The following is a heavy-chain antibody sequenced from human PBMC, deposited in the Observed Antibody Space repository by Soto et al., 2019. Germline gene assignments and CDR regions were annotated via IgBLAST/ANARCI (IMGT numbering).Heavy chain of an antibody. CDR2: IYYSGST. V-gene: IGHV4-39*01. Sequence: SETLSLTCTVSGGSISSSSYYWGWIRQPPGKGLEWIGSIYYSGSTYYNPSLKSRVTISVDTSKNQFSLKLSSVTAADTAVYYCARLEYSYGSGIADYWGQGTLVTVSS. CDR1: GGSISSSSYY. J-gene: IGHJ4*02. D-gene: IGHD3-10*01. CDR3: ARLEYSYGSGIADY.